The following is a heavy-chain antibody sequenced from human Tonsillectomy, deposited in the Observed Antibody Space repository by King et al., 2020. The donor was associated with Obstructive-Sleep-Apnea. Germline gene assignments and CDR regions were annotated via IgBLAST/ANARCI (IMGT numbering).Heavy chain of an antibody. Sequence: QLQESGPGLVKPSETLSLTCTVSGGAISSYYWSWIRQPPGKGLEWIGDIYYSGSTNYNPSLKSRVTISVDTSKNQFSLKLSSVTAADTAVYYCARTYYDYVWGSYRPNWFDPWGQGTLVTVSS. J-gene: IGHJ5*02. CDR3: ARTYYDYVWGSYRPNWFDP. V-gene: IGHV4-59*01. CDR2: IYYSGST. D-gene: IGHD3-16*02. CDR1: GGAISSYY.